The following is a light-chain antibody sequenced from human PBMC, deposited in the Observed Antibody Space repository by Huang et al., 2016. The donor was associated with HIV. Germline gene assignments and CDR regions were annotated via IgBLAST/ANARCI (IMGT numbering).Light chain of an antibody. V-gene: IGKV1-NL1*01. CDR1: QGISNS. CDR2: AAT. CDR3: QQYYSTPPIT. J-gene: IGKJ5*01. Sequence: DIQMTQSPSSLSASVGDRVTITCRASQGISNSLAWYQQKTGKAPKLLLYAATRLKSGVPPRFSGSGSGTDDTLIISSMQPADFATYYCQQYYSTPPITFGQGTRLEMK.